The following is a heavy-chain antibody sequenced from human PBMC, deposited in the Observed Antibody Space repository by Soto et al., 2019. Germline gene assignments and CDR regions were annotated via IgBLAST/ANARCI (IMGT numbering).Heavy chain of an antibody. CDR1: GYTFTSYG. D-gene: IGHD6-6*01. J-gene: IGHJ6*02. CDR3: ARGAIAARNYYYGMDV. V-gene: IGHV1-18*04. Sequence: ASVKVSCKASGYTFTSYGISWVRQAPGQGLKWMGWISAYNGNTNYAQKLQGRVTMTTDTSTSTAYMELRILRSDDTAVYYCARGAIAARNYYYGMDVWGQGTTVTVSS. CDR2: ISAYNGNT.